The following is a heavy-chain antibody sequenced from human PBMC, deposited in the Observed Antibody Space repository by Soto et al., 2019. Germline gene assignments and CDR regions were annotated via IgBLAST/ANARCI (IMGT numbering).Heavy chain of an antibody. V-gene: IGHV4-31*03. CDR3: ARITGYSSIWSLSGSPYYYGMDV. CDR1: GGSISSGGYY. J-gene: IGHJ6*02. Sequence: QVQLQESGPGLVKPSQTLSLTCTVSGGSISSGGYYWSWIRQHPGKGLEWIGYIYYSGSTYYNPSLKSRVTISVDTSKNQFSLKLSSVTAADTAVYYCARITGYSSIWSLSGSPYYYGMDVWGQGTTVTVSS. D-gene: IGHD6-13*01. CDR2: IYYSGST.